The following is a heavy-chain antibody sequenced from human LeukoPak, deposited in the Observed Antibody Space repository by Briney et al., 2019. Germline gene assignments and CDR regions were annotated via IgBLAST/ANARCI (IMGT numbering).Heavy chain of an antibody. V-gene: IGHV4-34*01. Sequence: SETLSLTCAVYGGSFSGYYWSWIRQPPGKGLEWIGEINHSGSTNYNPSLKSRVTIPVDTSKNQFSLKLSSVTAADTAVYYCARDVDTDDYWGQGTLVTVSS. J-gene: IGHJ4*02. D-gene: IGHD5-18*01. CDR2: INHSGST. CDR3: ARDVDTDDY. CDR1: GGSFSGYY.